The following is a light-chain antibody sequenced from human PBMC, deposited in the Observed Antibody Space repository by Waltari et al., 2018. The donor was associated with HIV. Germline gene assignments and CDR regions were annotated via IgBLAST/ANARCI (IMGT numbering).Light chain of an antibody. Sequence: IVMTQSPATLSVSPGGWASQSVGSNLAWYQQKPGQAPRLLIFDTSTRATGIPARFSDSASGTEFTLTISSLQSEDFAVYYCQQYWNWPLTFGGGTKVEIK. J-gene: IGKJ4*01. CDR1: QSVGSN. V-gene: IGKV3-15*01. CDR2: DTS. CDR3: QQYWNWPLT.